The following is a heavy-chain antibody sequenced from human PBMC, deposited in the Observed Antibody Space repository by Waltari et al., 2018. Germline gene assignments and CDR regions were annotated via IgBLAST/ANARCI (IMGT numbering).Heavy chain of an antibody. D-gene: IGHD6-13*01. J-gene: IGHJ4*02. V-gene: IGHV1-69*09. CDR3: ARAASSDFDY. Sequence: QVQLVQSGAEVKKPGSSVKVSCKASGGPFSVYAIRWVRQAPGQGLEWMGRIIPILGIANYAQKFQGRVTITADKSTSTAYMELSSLRSEDTAVYYCARAASSDFDYWGQGTLVTVSS. CDR1: GGPFSVYA. CDR2: IIPILGIA.